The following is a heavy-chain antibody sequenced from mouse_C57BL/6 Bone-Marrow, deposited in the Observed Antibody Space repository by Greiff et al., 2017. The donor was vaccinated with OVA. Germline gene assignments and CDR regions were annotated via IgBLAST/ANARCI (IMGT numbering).Heavy chain of an antibody. CDR1: GYTFTSYG. CDR3: ARRAGSSFFAY. V-gene: IGHV1-81*01. J-gene: IGHJ3*01. CDR2: IYPRSGNT. Sequence: VKLMESGAELARPGASVKLSCKASGYTFTSYGISWVKQRTGQGLEWIGEIYPRSGNTYYNEKFKGKATLTADKSSSTAYMELRSLTSADSAVYFCARRAGSSFFAYWGQGTLVTVSA. D-gene: IGHD1-1*01.